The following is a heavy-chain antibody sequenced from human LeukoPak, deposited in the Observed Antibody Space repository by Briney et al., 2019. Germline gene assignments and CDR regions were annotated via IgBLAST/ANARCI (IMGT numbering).Heavy chain of an antibody. CDR1: GGSISSYY. D-gene: IGHD1/OR15-1a*01. CDR3: ARFQNRGDAFDI. CDR2: IYYSGST. V-gene: IGHV4-59*01. J-gene: IGHJ3*02. Sequence: KTSETLSLTCTVSGGSISSYYWSWIRQPPGRGLEWIGYIYYSGSTNYNPSLKSRVTISVDTSKNQFSLKLSSVTAADTAVYYCARFQNRGDAFDIWGQGTMVTVSS.